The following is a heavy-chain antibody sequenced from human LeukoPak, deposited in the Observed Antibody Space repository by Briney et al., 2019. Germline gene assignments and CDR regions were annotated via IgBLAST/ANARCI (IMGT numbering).Heavy chain of an antibody. V-gene: IGHV5-51*01. J-gene: IGHJ5*02. D-gene: IGHD2-2*01. Sequence: GESLKISCKGSGYSFTSYWIGWARQMPGKGLEWMGIIYPGDSDTRYSPSFQGQVTISADKSISTAYLQWSSLKASDTAMYYCARYGPPAAIFRWFDPWGQGTLVTVSS. CDR3: ARYGPPAAIFRWFDP. CDR1: GYSFTSYW. CDR2: IYPGDSDT.